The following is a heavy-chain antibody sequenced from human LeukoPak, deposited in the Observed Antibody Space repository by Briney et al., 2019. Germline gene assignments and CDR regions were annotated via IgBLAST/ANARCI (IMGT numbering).Heavy chain of an antibody. D-gene: IGHD3-10*01. Sequence: GESLKISCKGSGYSFTSYWIGWVRQMPGKGLEWMGIIYPGDSDTRYSPSFQGQVTISADKSISTAYLQWSSLKASDTAMYYCARLGGSGSPGDNWFDPWSQGTLVTVSS. V-gene: IGHV5-51*01. CDR1: GYSFTSYW. CDR3: ARLGGSGSPGDNWFDP. J-gene: IGHJ5*02. CDR2: IYPGDSDT.